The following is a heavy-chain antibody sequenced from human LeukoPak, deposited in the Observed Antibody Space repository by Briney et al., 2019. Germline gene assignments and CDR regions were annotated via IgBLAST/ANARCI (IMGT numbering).Heavy chain of an antibody. J-gene: IGHJ3*02. CDR1: GGSLSGYF. V-gene: IGHV4-34*01. CDR2: INHSGST. Sequence: PSETLSLTCAVYGGSLSGYFWSWIRQPPGKGLEWIGEINHSGSTSHNPSLKSRVTISVDTSKNQFSLKLSSVTAADTAVYYCARVPYAVDAFDIWGQGTMVTVSS. CDR3: ARVPYAVDAFDI.